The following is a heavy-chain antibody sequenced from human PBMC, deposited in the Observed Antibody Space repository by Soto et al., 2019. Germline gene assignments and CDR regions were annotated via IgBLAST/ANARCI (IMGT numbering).Heavy chain of an antibody. CDR2: IIPIFGTA. CDR1: GGTFSSYA. V-gene: IGHV1-69*01. Sequence: QVPMVQSGAEVKKPWSSVKVSCKASGGTFSSYAISWVRQAPGQGLEWMGGIIPIFGTANYAQKFHGRVTITADESTSTAYMELSSLRSEDTAVYYCAIDRGSYYGSSSYWVQGTLVTVSS. CDR3: AIDRGSYYGSSSY. J-gene: IGHJ4*02. D-gene: IGHD1-26*01.